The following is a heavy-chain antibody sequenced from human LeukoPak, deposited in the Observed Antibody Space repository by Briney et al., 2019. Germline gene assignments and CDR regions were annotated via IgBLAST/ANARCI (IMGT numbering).Heavy chain of an antibody. CDR3: ARSDYHNSGSHTVFDAFDI. D-gene: IGHD3-10*01. J-gene: IGHJ3*02. V-gene: IGHV4-59*01. CDR1: GGSISSYY. Sequence: SETLSLTCTISGGSISSYYWSWIRRPPGKGLEWIGYIDDSGNTNYNPSLKSQVTISVDKSKNQFSLKLSFVTAADTAMYYCARSDYHNSGSHTVFDAFDIWGQGTRVTVSS. CDR2: IDDSGNT.